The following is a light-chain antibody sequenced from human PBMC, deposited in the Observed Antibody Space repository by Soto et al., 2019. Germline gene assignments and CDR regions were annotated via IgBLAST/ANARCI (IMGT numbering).Light chain of an antibody. CDR1: QSFDRY. CDR3: HRYGSSPRT. Sequence: IVLTQSPGTLSLSPGESATLSCSASQSFDRYLAWYQQKPGQAPRLLMYRASTRAIGIPGRFAGSGSGTEFTLAISRLEPEDFAVYYCHRYGSSPRTFGQGTKVEIK. CDR2: RAS. J-gene: IGKJ1*01. V-gene: IGKV3-20*01.